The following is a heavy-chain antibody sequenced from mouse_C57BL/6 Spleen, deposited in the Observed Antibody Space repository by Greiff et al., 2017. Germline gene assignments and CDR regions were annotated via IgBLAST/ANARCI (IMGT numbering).Heavy chain of an antibody. J-gene: IGHJ3*01. V-gene: IGHV1-72*01. CDR2: IDPNSGGT. Sequence: QVHVKQPGAELVKPGASVKLSCKASGYTFTSYWMHWVKQRPGRGLEWIGRIDPNSGGTKYNEKFKSKATLTGDKPSSPAYMQHSSLKSEDSTVYDCARSWGGVAYWGQGTLVTVSA. CDR3: ARSWGGVAY. CDR1: GYTFTSYW.